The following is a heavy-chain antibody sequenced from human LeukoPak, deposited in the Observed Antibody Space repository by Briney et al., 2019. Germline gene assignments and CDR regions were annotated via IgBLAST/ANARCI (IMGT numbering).Heavy chain of an antibody. J-gene: IGHJ5*02. CDR1: GYTFTSYG. D-gene: IGHD6-13*01. CDR2: INPNSGGT. CDR3: ARVPEQQLVLGWFDP. V-gene: IGHV1-2*02. Sequence: ASVRVPCTASGYTFTSYGISWVRRAPGPGLEWMGWINPNSGGTNYAQKFQGRVTMTRDTSISTAYMELSRLRSDDTAVYYCARVPEQQLVLGWFDPWGQGTLVTVSS.